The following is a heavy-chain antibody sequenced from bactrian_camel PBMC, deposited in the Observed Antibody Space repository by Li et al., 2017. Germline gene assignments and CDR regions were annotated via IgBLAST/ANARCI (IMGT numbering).Heavy chain of an antibody. Sequence: VQLVESGGGSVQAGGSLRLSYAVSGYNYSRYYCMGWFRQAPGKGLEWVQTINSGGDTTYYAESVKSRFTMSRDNAKNTGYLEMNSLKPENTAVYYCARGANSAFDIWGQGTQVTVS. CDR1: GYNYSRYY. CDR3: ARGANSAFDI. D-gene: IGHD2*01. V-gene: IGHV3S40*01. J-gene: IGHJ4*01. CDR2: INSGGDTT.